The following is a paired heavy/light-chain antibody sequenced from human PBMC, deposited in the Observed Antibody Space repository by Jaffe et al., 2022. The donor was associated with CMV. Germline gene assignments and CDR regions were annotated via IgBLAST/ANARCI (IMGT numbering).Heavy chain of an antibody. CDR1: GFSLSTSGVG. D-gene: IGHD2-15*01. CDR3: AHRRDCSGGSCYSYNAFDI. V-gene: IGHV2-5*02. CDR2: IYWDDDK. J-gene: IGHJ3*02. Sequence: QITLKESGPTLVKPTQTLTLTCTFSGFSLSTSGVGVGWIRQPPGKALEWLALIYWDDDKRYSPSLKSRLTITKDTSKNQVVLTMTNMDPVDTATYYCAHRRDCSGGSCYSYNAFDIWGQGTMVTVSS.
Light chain of an antibody. CDR2: RNN. Sequence: QSVLTQPPSASGTPGQRVTISCSGSSSNIGSNYVYWYQQLPGTAPKLLIYRNNQRPSGVPDRFSGSKSGTSASLAISGLRSEDEADYYCAAWDDSLSGLWVFGGGTKLTVL. V-gene: IGLV1-47*01. J-gene: IGLJ3*02. CDR1: SSNIGSNY. CDR3: AAWDDSLSGLWV.